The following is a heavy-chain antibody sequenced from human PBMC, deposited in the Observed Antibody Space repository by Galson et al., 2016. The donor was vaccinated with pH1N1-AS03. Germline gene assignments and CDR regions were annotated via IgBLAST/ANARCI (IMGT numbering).Heavy chain of an antibody. CDR1: GDSVSSNIDA. Sequence: CAISGDSVSSNIDAWNWIRHSPSRGLEWLGRTYWRSKWYIDYALSLKSRITINPDTSKDQFSLQLTSVIPDDTAGYYCERGRYSGFDIWGQGAKGTVSS. V-gene: IGHV6-1*01. D-gene: IGHD2-15*01. CDR3: ERGRYSGFDI. J-gene: IGHJ3*02. CDR2: TYWRSKWYI.